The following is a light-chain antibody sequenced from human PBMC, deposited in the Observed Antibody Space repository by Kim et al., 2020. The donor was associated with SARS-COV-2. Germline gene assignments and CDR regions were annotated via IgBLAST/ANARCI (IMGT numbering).Light chain of an antibody. J-gene: IGKJ2*01. CDR1: QTVIRY. CDR2: ATF. Sequence: DIQMTQSPSSLSASVGDRVTITCRASQTVIRYLHWYQQKPGKAPKLLIYATFTLQSGVPSRFSGSGSGTDFTLTISSLQPEDFATYYCPQNSCIPYTCRQGTNLDI. CDR3: PQNSCIPYT. V-gene: IGKV1-39*01.